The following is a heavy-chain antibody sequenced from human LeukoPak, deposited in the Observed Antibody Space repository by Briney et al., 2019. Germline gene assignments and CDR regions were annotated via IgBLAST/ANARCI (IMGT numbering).Heavy chain of an antibody. CDR3: AKPRGEEWLVGLYDAFDI. D-gene: IGHD6-19*01. Sequence: GGSLRLSCAACVFTFSSYAMICVRQAPRKALEGGSFISGSDGSTYYADSVKGRFNISRDNSKNTLYLQMNSLRAEDTAVFYCAKPRGEEWLVGLYDAFDIWGQGTMVTVSS. V-gene: IGHV3-23*01. J-gene: IGHJ3*02. CDR2: ISGSDGST. CDR1: VFTFSSYA.